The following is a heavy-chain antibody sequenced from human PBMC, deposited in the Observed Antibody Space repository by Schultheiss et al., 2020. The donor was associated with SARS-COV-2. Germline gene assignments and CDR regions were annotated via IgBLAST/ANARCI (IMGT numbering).Heavy chain of an antibody. CDR2: ISRSGTTI. CDR1: GFTLSDYY. Sequence: GESLKISCEASGFTLSDYYMSWIRQTPGKGLEWLSDISRSGTTIYYADSVKGRFTISRDNTNSLYLQMTSLTADDTAVYYCARHGGRRWYNFWSENLWGQGTLVTVSS. V-gene: IGHV3-11*01. CDR3: ARHGGRRWYNFWSENL. D-gene: IGHD3-3*01. J-gene: IGHJ4*02.